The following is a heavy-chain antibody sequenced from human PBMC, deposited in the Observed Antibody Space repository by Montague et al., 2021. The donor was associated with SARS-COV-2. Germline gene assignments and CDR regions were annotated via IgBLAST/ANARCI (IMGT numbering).Heavy chain of an antibody. V-gene: IGHV4-34*01. CDR3: ARDNILTGWGGMDV. Sequence: SETLSLTCAVYGGSIRGYYWSWIRQPPGKGLEWIGEINHSGSTNYNPSLKSRVTISVDTSKNQFSLKLSSVTAADTAVYYCARDNILTGWGGMDVWGQGTTVTVSS. J-gene: IGHJ6*02. CDR2: INHSGST. D-gene: IGHD3-9*01. CDR1: GGSIRGYY.